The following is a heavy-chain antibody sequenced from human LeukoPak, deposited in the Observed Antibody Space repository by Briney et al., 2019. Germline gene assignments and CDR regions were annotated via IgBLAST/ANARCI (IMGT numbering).Heavy chain of an antibody. CDR3: ARCLYDQALWYFDL. V-gene: IGHV4-61*02. CDR2: IYTSGST. D-gene: IGHD3-16*01. Sequence: SETLSLTCTVSGGSISSGSYYWSWIRQPAGKGLEWIGRIYTSGSTNYNPSLKGRVTISVDTSKNQFSLKLSSVTAADTAVYYCARCLYDQALWYFDLWGRGTLVTVSS. CDR1: GGSISSGSYY. J-gene: IGHJ2*01.